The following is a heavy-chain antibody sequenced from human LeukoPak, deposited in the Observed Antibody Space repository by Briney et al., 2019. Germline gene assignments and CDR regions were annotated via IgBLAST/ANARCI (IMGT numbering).Heavy chain of an antibody. CDR2: IIPIFGTA. CDR3: AALPGIPRYFDL. Sequence: ASVKVSCKASGGTFSSHAISWVRQAPGQGLEWVGGIIPIFGTANYAQKFQGRVTITADKSTSTAYMELSSLRSEDTAVYYCAALPGIPRYFDLWGRGTLVTVSS. D-gene: IGHD3-10*01. CDR1: GGTFSSHA. V-gene: IGHV1-69*06. J-gene: IGHJ2*01.